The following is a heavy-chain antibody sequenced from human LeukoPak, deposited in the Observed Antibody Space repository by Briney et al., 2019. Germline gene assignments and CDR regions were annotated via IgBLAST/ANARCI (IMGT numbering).Heavy chain of an antibody. V-gene: IGHV3-66*01. D-gene: IGHD3-22*01. J-gene: IGHJ4*02. Sequence: GGSLRLSCAASGFSVSSNYMSWVRQAPGKGLEWVSVIYSGGSEYYADSVKGRFSISRDNFKNWLYLQMISLRAVDTAVYYCARDMAGDYYDSGSYGYFDYWGQGTLVTVSS. CDR3: ARDMAGDYYDSGSYGYFDY. CDR1: GFSVSSNY. CDR2: IYSGGSE.